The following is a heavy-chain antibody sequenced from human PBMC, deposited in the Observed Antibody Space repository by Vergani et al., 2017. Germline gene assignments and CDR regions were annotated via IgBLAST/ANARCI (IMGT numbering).Heavy chain of an antibody. V-gene: IGHV1-69-2*01. J-gene: IGHJ6*01. CDR3: ATPQTVTTGGMEV. D-gene: IGHD4-17*01. CDR1: GYTFTDHY. CDR2: IDPEDGET. Sequence: EVQLVQSGAEVKKPGATMKISCKVSGYTFTDHYMHWVKQAPGKGLEWTGLIDPEDGETIYAEKFKGRVTIDADTSTDTAHLELSSLRSEDTAVYYCATPQTVTTGGMEVWGQGTTVIVSS.